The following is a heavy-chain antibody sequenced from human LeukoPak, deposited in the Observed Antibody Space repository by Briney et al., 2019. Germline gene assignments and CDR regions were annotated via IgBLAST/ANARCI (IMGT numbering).Heavy chain of an antibody. V-gene: IGHV3-30*02. D-gene: IGHD4-23*01. CDR3: AKGYGGSHFDY. CDR2: IRYDESKT. Sequence: GGSLRLSCAASGFTFSSYGIHGGRQAPPKGLDWVAFIRYDESKTYYTDSLRGRFTISRDNSKNTLYLQMNGLRLEDTAIYYCAKGYGGSHFDYWGQGALVAVSS. CDR1: GFTFSSYG. J-gene: IGHJ4*02.